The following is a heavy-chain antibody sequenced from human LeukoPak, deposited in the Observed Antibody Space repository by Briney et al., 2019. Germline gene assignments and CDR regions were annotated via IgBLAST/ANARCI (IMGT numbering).Heavy chain of an antibody. D-gene: IGHD5-18*01. CDR3: ARHVSSYGLFDY. J-gene: IGHJ4*02. V-gene: IGHV4-39*01. Sequence: GSLRLSCAASGFTFSNAWMSWVRQPPGKGLEWIGSIYYSGSTYYNPSLKSRVTISVDTSKNQFSLKLSSVTAADTAVYYCARHVSSYGLFDYWGQGTLVTVSS. CDR2: IYYSGST. CDR1: GFTFSNAW.